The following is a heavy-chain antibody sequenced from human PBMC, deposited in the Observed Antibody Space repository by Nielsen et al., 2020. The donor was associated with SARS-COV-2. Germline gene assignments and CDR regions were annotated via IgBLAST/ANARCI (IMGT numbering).Heavy chain of an antibody. Sequence: ASVKVSCKASGYTFMTYGISWVRQAPGQGPEWMGWISTHNGNTNYAQNLQGRVTMTTDTSTSTAFMELRSLRSDDTAVYYCARSGGGRGYSYAWDDPLDLWGQGTMVTVAS. J-gene: IGHJ3*01. CDR1: GYTFMTYG. CDR2: ISTHNGNT. D-gene: IGHD5-18*01. CDR3: ARSGGGRGYSYAWDDPLDL. V-gene: IGHV1-18*01.